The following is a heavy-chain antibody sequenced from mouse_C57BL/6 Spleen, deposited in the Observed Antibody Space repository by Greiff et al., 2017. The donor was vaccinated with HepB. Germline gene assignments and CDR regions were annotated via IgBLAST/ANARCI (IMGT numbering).Heavy chain of an antibody. CDR2: IYPRSGNT. V-gene: IGHV1-81*01. CDR3: ANYGSSPYAMDY. Sequence: VQLVESGAELARPGASVKLSCKASGYTFTSYGISWVKQRTGQGLEWIGEIYPRSGNTYYNEKFKGKATLTADKSSSTAYMELRSLTSEDSAVYFCANYGSSPYAMDYWGQGTSVTVSS. D-gene: IGHD1-1*01. CDR1: GYTFTSYG. J-gene: IGHJ4*01.